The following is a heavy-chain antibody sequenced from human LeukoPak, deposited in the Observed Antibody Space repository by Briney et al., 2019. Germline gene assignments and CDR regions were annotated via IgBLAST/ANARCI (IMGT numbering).Heavy chain of an antibody. Sequence: GGSLRLSCAASGFTFSSYAISWVRQAPGKGLEWVSAISGSGGSTYYADSVKGRFTISRDNSKNTLYLQMNSLRAEDTAVYYCAKKSAYLAARPVDYWGQGTLVTVSS. CDR2: ISGSGGST. CDR3: AKKSAYLAARPVDY. J-gene: IGHJ4*02. D-gene: IGHD6-6*01. CDR1: GFTFSSYA. V-gene: IGHV3-23*01.